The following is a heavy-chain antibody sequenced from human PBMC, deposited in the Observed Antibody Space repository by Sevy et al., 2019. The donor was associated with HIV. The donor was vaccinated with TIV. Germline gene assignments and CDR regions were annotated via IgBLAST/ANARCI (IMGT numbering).Heavy chain of an antibody. J-gene: IGHJ5*02. D-gene: IGHD6-19*01. V-gene: IGHV4-59*01. CDR2: IYYSGST. CDR3: AREDRRVGQWLAGWFDP. Sequence: LSLTCTVSGGSISSYYWSWIRQPPGKGLEWIGYIYYSGSTNYNPSLKSRVTISVDTSKNQFSLKLSSVTAADTAVYYCAREDRRVGQWLAGWFDPWGQGTLVTVSS. CDR1: GGSISSYY.